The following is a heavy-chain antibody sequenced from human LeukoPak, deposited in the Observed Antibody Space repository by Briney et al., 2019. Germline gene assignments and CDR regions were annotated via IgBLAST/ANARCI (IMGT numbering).Heavy chain of an antibody. V-gene: IGHV3-11*06. Sequence: PGGSLRLSCAASGFPFSAYSMNWVRQAPGKGLEWISYIGISSGNTKYADSVKGRFTISRDNAKNSLYLQMNSLRVEDTAVYYCARDHNYAFDNWGQGTLVTVSS. CDR3: ARDHNYAFDN. J-gene: IGHJ4*02. D-gene: IGHD1-1*01. CDR2: IGISSGNT. CDR1: GFPFSAYS.